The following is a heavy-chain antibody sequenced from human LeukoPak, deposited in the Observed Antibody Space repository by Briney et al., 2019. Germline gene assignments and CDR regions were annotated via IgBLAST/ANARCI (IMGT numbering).Heavy chain of an antibody. D-gene: IGHD1-1*01. CDR3: ARDSPGYLAYDP. CDR2: IKEDGSAT. V-gene: IGHV3-7*04. Sequence: GGSLRLSCAASGFTFSTYWMTWVRQAPGKGPEWVANIKEDGSATYYVDSVKGRFTISRDNAMKSLYLQMNSLRAEDTAVYYCARDSPGYLAYDPWGQGTLVTVSS. J-gene: IGHJ5*02. CDR1: GFTFSTYW.